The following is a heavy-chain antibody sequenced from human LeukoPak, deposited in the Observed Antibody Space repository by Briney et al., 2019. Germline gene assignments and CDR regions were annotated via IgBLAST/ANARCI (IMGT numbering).Heavy chain of an antibody. CDR3: ADRLGSCNDPRCDYFYY. CDR1: GYTFTGYF. V-gene: IGHV1-2*02. D-gene: IGHD2-15*01. J-gene: IGHJ4*02. CDR2: INPNTGGT. Sequence: ASVKVSCKASGYTFTGYFIYWVRQAPGQGLELMGWINPNTGGTNYAQKFQGRVTMTRDTSISTAYMELSRLSSDDTAVYYCADRLGSCNDPRCDYFYYWGQGTLVTVSS.